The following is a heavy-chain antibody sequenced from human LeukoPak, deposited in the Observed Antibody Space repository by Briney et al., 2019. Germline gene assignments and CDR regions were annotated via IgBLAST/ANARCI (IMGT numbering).Heavy chain of an antibody. CDR2: IKQDGSEK. Sequence: GGSLRLSCAASGFTFSSYWMSWVRQAPGKGLEWVANIKQDGSEKYYVDSVKGRFTISRDNAKNSLYLQMNSLRAKDTAVYYCARDEGYANYYYYYMDVWGKGTTVTVSS. J-gene: IGHJ6*03. CDR3: ARDEGYANYYYYYMDV. D-gene: IGHD5-18*01. CDR1: GFTFSSYW. V-gene: IGHV3-7*01.